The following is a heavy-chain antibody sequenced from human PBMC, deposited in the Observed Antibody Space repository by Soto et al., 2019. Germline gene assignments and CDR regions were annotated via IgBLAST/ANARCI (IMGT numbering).Heavy chain of an antibody. D-gene: IGHD2-21*01. CDR3: AKDNSLHWFDP. CDR1: VFTFSSYA. J-gene: IGHJ5*02. V-gene: IGHV3-23*01. CDR2: FNGNGGLT. Sequence: PRGALLLSCATSVFTFSSYAMTWVRQAPGKGLEWVSTFNGNGGLTYYADSVNGRFTISRDNSKNKLYLQMDSLRAEDTAIYYCAKDNSLHWFDPWGQGTLVTAPQ.